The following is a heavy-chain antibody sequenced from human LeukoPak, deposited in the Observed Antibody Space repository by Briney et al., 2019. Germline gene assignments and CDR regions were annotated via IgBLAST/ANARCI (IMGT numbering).Heavy chain of an antibody. CDR1: GFAFSSYS. CDR2: ISSSSSTI. Sequence: GGSLRLSCAASGFAFSSYSMNWVRRAPGKGLEWVSYISSSSSTIYYADSVKGRFTISRDNAKNSLYLQMNSLRAEDTAVYYCARDLTVGGFDYGMDVWGQGTTVTVSS. J-gene: IGHJ6*02. V-gene: IGHV3-48*01. CDR3: ARDLTVGGFDYGMDV. D-gene: IGHD1-14*01.